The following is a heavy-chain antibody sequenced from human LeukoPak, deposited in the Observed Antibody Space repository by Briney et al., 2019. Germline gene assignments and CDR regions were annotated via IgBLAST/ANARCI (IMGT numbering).Heavy chain of an antibody. D-gene: IGHD6-19*01. CDR3: ARDTRGYSSGGAFDY. J-gene: IGHJ4*02. CDR1: GFTFSSYS. CDR2: ISSSSYI. V-gene: IGHV3-21*01. Sequence: PGGSLRLSCAASGFTFSSYSMNWVRQAPGKGLEWVSSISSSSYIYYADSVKGRFTISRDNAKNSLYLQMNSLRAEDTAVYYCARDTRGYSSGGAFDYWGQGTLVTVSS.